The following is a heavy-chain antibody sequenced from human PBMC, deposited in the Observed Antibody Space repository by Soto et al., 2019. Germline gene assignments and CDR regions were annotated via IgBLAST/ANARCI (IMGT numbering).Heavy chain of an antibody. Sequence: PGGSLRLSCAASGFTFSNYAMSWVRQAPGKGLEWVSTTSGSGGSTYYADPVKGRFTISRDNSKNTLYLQMNSLRAEDTAIYYCAKAPVVDISLIYFDYWGQGTLVTVSS. CDR2: TSGSGGST. J-gene: IGHJ4*02. CDR1: GFTFSNYA. CDR3: AKAPVVDISLIYFDY. V-gene: IGHV3-23*01. D-gene: IGHD3-22*01.